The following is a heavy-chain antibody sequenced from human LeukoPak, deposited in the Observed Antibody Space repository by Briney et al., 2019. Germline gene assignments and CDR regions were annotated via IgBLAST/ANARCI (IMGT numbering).Heavy chain of an antibody. V-gene: IGHV4-4*09. CDR1: GDSVSSGY. CDR2: ISDSGIT. CDR3: AGRGHRYSRD. D-gene: IGHD2-15*01. J-gene: IGHJ1*01. Sequence: KPSETLSLSCTVSGDSVSSGYWTWIRQSPGKGLEWIGYISDSGITDYNPSLKSRLTISVDTSNNKFSLSLHSVTAADTAVYYCAGRGHRYSRDWGQGILVTVSS.